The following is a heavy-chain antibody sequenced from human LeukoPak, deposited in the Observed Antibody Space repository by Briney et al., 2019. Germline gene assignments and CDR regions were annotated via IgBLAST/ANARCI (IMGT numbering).Heavy chain of an antibody. Sequence: PGGSLRLSCAASGFTFDDYAMHWVRQAPGKGLEWVSGISWNSGSIGYADSVKGRFTISRDNAKNSLYLQMNSLRAEDTALYYCAKDYYGSGSHTLYYFDYWGQGTLVTVSS. V-gene: IGHV3-9*01. CDR2: ISWNSGSI. CDR1: GFTFDDYA. J-gene: IGHJ4*02. D-gene: IGHD3-10*01. CDR3: AKDYYGSGSHTLYYFDY.